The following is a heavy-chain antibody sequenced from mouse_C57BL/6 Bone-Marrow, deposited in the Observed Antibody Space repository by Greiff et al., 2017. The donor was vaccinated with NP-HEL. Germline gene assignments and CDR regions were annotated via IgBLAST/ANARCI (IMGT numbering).Heavy chain of an antibody. J-gene: IGHJ4*01. CDR3: ARGTTVVGYAMDY. V-gene: IGHV1-64*01. D-gene: IGHD1-1*01. CDR1: GYTFTSYW. Sequence: VKLQESGAELVKPGASVKLSCKASGYTFTSYWMHWVKQRPGQGLEWIGMIHPNSGSTNYNEKFKSKATLTVDKSSSTAYMQLSSLTSEDSAVYYCARGTTVVGYAMDYWGQGTSVTVSS. CDR2: IHPNSGST.